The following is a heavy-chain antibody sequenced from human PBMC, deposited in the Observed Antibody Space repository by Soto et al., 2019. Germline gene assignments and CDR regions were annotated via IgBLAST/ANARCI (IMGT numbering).Heavy chain of an antibody. CDR1: GFSLSTSGVG. V-gene: IGHV2-5*01. CDR3: AHRLGGHYGSGTYDLWGAFDI. Sequence: QITLKESGPTLVKPTQTLTLTCTFSGFSLSTSGVGVGWIRQPPGKALEWLALIYWNDDKRYSPSLKSRLTITKDTSKNQVVLTMTNMDPVDTATYYCAHRLGGHYGSGTYDLWGAFDIWGQGTMVTVSS. CDR2: IYWNDDK. J-gene: IGHJ3*02. D-gene: IGHD3-10*01.